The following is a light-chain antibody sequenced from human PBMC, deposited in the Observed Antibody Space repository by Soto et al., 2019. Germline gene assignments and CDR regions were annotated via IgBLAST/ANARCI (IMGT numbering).Light chain of an antibody. CDR1: QTINNW. Sequence: DIQMTQSPSTLSASVGDRVTITCRASQTINNWLAWYQQKPGKAPKLLIYKASSLEGGVSSRFSGSASGTEFTLSISSLQPDDFATFYCQQYHNYPWTF. CDR3: QQYHNYPWT. J-gene: IGKJ1*01. V-gene: IGKV1-5*03. CDR2: KAS.